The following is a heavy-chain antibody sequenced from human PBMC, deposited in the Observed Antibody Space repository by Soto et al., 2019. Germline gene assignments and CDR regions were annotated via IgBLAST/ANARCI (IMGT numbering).Heavy chain of an antibody. CDR2: TSYDGSNK. J-gene: IGHJ4*02. Sequence: PGGSLRLSCAASGFSFSGYGMHWVRQSPGKGLDWVAVTSYDGSNKYYADSVKGRFTISRDNSKNTLYLQMNSLRLDDTAVYYCAKDRPYFDTSGPFDFWGQGALVTVSS. CDR3: AKDRPYFDTSGPFDF. V-gene: IGHV3-30*18. CDR1: GFSFSGYG. D-gene: IGHD3-22*01.